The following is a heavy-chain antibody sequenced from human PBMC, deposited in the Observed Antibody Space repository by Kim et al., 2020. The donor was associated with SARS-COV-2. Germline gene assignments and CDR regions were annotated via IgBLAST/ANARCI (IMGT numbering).Heavy chain of an antibody. Sequence: GESLKISCKGSGYSFTSYWISWVRQMPGKGLEWMGRIDPSDSYTNYSPSFQGHVTISADKSISTAYLQWSSLKASDTAMYYCRWQEASPRGTFDYWGQGTLVTVSS. V-gene: IGHV5-10-1*01. D-gene: IGHD1-1*01. J-gene: IGHJ4*02. CDR3: RWQEASPRGTFDY. CDR1: GYSFTSYW. CDR2: IDPSDSYT.